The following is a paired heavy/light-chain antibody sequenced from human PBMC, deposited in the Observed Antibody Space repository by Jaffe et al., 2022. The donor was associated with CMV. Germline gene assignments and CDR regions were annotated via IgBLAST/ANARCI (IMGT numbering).Heavy chain of an antibody. CDR2: ISSDGIDT. Sequence: EVQLVESGGGLVQPGGSLRLSCAVSGFTFNSHWMHWVRQAPGKGLVWVSHISSDGIDTKYADSVKGRFTISRDSAKNTVYLQMNSLRAEDTAVYYCARDVGVEFDYWGQGTLVTVSS. V-gene: IGHV3-74*01. CDR3: ARDVGVEFDY. J-gene: IGHJ4*02. CDR1: GFTFNSHW. D-gene: IGHD3-10*01.
Light chain of an antibody. Sequence: NFMLTQPHSVSESPGKTVTISCTRSSGSIASNYVQWYQQRPDSAPTPVIYEDNHRPSGVPDRFSGSIDSSSNSASLTISGLKTEDEADYYCQSYDTTWVFGGGTKLTVL. CDR3: QSYDTTWV. CDR1: SGSIASNY. V-gene: IGLV6-57*04. J-gene: IGLJ3*02. CDR2: EDN.